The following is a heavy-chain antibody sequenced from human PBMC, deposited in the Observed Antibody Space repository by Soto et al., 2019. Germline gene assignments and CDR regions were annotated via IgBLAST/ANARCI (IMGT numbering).Heavy chain of an antibody. J-gene: IGHJ4*02. CDR3: ALGSGWYDPTFDY. Sequence: QVQLVQSGAEVKKPGASVKVSCKASGYTFTSYGISWVRQAPGQGLEWMGWISAYNGNTNYAQKLQGRVTMITDTSTRTAYMELRGLRSDDTAVYYCALGSGWYDPTFDYWGQGTLVSVSS. CDR2: ISAYNGNT. V-gene: IGHV1-18*01. CDR1: GYTFTSYG. D-gene: IGHD6-19*01.